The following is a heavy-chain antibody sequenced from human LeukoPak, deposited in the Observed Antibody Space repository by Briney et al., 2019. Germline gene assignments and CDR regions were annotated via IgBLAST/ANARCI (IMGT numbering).Heavy chain of an antibody. Sequence: SETLSLTCADYGGSFSGYYWSLIRQPPGQGLQWIGEINHSGSTNYNPSLKSRVTISVDTSKNQFSLMLTSVTAADTAVYYCARGVVITGLDYWGQGTLVTVSS. CDR3: ARGVVITGLDY. V-gene: IGHV4-34*01. J-gene: IGHJ4*02. CDR2: INHSGST. D-gene: IGHD3-22*01. CDR1: GGSFSGYY.